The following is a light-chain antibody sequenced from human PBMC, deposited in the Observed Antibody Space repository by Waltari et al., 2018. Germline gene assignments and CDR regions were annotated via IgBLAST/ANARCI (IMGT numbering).Light chain of an antibody. J-gene: IGKJ1*01. CDR1: QSISGW. CDR3: QQYNSFFRT. V-gene: IGKV1-5*01. Sequence: DIQMTQTPSTLSASVGDRVTITCRASQSISGWLAWYQQKPGKDPKLLIFDASKLASGVPSRVSGSGFGTEFALTISGLQPDDFATYFCQQYNSFFRTFGQGTKVEIK. CDR2: DAS.